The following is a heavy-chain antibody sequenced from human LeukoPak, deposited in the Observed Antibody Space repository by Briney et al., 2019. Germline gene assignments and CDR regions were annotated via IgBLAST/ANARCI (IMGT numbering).Heavy chain of an antibody. Sequence: GGSLRLSCAASGFTFSSYGMHWVRQAPGKGLEWVAVIWYDGSDKYYADSVKGRFTISRDNSKNTLYLQVNSLRAEDTAVYYCARGIGGVTQLFYYYYYGMDVWGQGTTVTVSS. V-gene: IGHV3-33*01. J-gene: IGHJ6*02. CDR3: ARGIGGVTQLFYYYYYGMDV. CDR1: GFTFSSYG. D-gene: IGHD2-2*01. CDR2: IWYDGSDK.